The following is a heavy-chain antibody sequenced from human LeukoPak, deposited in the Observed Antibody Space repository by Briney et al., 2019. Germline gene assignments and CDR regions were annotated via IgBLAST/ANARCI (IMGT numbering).Heavy chain of an antibody. D-gene: IGHD4-23*01. CDR2: INHSGST. V-gene: IGHV4-34*01. CDR3: ASSGNSELFDY. CDR1: GGSFSGYY. J-gene: IGHJ4*02. Sequence: PSETLSLTCAVYGGSFSGYYWSWIRQPPGKGLEWIGEINHSGSTNYNPSLKSRVTISVDTSKNQFSLKLSSVTAADTAVYYCASSGNSELFDYWGQGTLVTVSS.